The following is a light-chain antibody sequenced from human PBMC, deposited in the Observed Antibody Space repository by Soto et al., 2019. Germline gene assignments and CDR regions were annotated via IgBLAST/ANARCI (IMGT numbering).Light chain of an antibody. Sequence: QSVLTQPPSASGTPGQRVTISCSGSSSNIGSNYVNWYQHLPGTAPKLLIYRNDQRPSGVPDRFSGSKSDTSASLAISGLRSEDEADYYCATRDDSLSGHWLFGGGTKLTVL. CDR3: ATRDDSLSGHWL. CDR1: SSNIGSNY. V-gene: IGLV1-47*01. J-gene: IGLJ3*02. CDR2: RND.